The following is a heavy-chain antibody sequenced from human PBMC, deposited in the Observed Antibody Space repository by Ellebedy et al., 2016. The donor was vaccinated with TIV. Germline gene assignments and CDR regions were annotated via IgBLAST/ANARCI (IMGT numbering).Heavy chain of an antibody. CDR3: SRGYDSSGSPTVRYFQH. Sequence: ASVKVSCKASGYTFTNFDIHWVRQAPGQGLEWMGWMSPTSGRTGYSQKFQGRVTMTRDTSISTAYMELSSLVSEDTAVYYCSRGYDSSGSPTVRYFQHWGQGTLVTVSS. CDR2: MSPTSGRT. CDR1: GYTFTNFD. J-gene: IGHJ1*01. V-gene: IGHV1-8*01. D-gene: IGHD3-22*01.